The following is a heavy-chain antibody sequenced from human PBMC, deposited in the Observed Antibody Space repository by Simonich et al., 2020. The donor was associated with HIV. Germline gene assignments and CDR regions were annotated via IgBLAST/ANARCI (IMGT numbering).Heavy chain of an antibody. CDR1: GFTFTNSA. V-gene: IGHV3-23*01. D-gene: IGHD3-10*01. CDR2: CT. CDR3: AKEGSMGAFDI. Sequence: EVQLLESGGGLVQPGGSLRLSCVASGFTFTNSAMSWVRQAPGKGLEWTACTHYADSVKARFTISRDNSKNTLYLQMNSLRADDTAVYYCAKEGSMGAFDIWGQGTMVTVSS. J-gene: IGHJ3*02.